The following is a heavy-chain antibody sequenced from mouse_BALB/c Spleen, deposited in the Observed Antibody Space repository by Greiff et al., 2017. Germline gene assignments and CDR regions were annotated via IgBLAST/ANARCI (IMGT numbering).Heavy chain of an antibody. J-gene: IGHJ4*01. CDR3: ARKGDGSSRYYYAMDY. D-gene: IGHD1-1*01. V-gene: IGHV1-7*01. CDR2: INPSTGYT. Sequence: QVQLQQSGAELAKPGASVKMSCKASGYTFTSYWMHWVKQRPGQGLEWIGYINPSTGYTEYNQKFKDKATLTADKSSSTAYMQLSSLTSEDSAVYYCARKGDGSSRYYYAMDYWGQGTSVTVSS. CDR1: GYTFTSYW.